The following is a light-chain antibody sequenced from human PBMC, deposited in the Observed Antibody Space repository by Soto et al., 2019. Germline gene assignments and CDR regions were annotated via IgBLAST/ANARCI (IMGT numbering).Light chain of an antibody. CDR2: DAS. V-gene: IGKV1-12*01. CDR3: QQANSFPLT. J-gene: IGKJ3*01. CDR1: QAISVS. Sequence: IQMTQSPSTLSASVGDTVTISCRASQAISVSLAWYRQKPGKAPNLLIYDASTLQERVPSRFSGSGSGTEFTLTVTRLQPDDFATYYCQQANSFPLTFGPGTKVDIK.